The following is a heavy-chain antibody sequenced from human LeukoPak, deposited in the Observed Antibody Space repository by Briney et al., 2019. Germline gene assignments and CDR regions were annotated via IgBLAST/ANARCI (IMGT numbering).Heavy chain of an antibody. J-gene: IGHJ4*02. Sequence: PGGSLRLSCAASGFTFSTYEMNWVRQAPGKGLEWVSYVSPRGTSIYYAESVKGRFTISRDNAKNSLYLLMNSLRAEDTAVYYCARDMGGSPPGNNDYWGQGTLVTVSS. CDR1: GFTFSTYE. D-gene: IGHD1-26*01. CDR2: VSPRGTSI. CDR3: ARDMGGSPPGNNDY. V-gene: IGHV3-48*03.